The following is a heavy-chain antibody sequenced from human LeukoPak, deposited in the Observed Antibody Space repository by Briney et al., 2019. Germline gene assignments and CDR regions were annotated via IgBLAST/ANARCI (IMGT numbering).Heavy chain of an antibody. V-gene: IGHV4-59*08. CDR1: GGSISSYY. D-gene: IGHD6-19*01. CDR3: ARQVAVAGTGWFDP. CDR2: IYYSGST. J-gene: IGHJ5*02. Sequence: SETLSLTCTVSGGSISSYYWSWIRQPPGKGLEWIGHIYYSGSTNYNPSLKSRVTISVDTSKNQFSLKLSSVTAADTAVYYCARQVAVAGTGWFDPWGQGTLVTVSS.